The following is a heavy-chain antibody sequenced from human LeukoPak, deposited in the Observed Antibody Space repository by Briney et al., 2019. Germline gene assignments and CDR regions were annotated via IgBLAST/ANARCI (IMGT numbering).Heavy chain of an antibody. V-gene: IGHV4-39*07. CDR2: ISHSGTT. J-gene: IGHJ6*03. CDR1: GGSFSSYIYP. Sequence: SETLSLNCTVSGGSFSSYIYPWGWIRQPPGKGLEWIGSISHSGTTYYNPSLKSRVTISIDTSKSQFSLKLNSVTAADTAVYYCAREVGNSYYYYYMDVWGRGTTVTVSS. D-gene: IGHD1-14*01. CDR3: AREVGNSYYYYYMDV.